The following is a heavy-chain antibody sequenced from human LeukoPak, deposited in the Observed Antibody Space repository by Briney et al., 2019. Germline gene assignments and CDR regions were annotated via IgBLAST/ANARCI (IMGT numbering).Heavy chain of an antibody. Sequence: GGSLRLSCAVSEFTVSSTYMSWVRQAPGKGLEWVSLMYSFGNTYYADSVKGRFTISRDNSKNTLYLQMNSLRAEDTAVYYCARDVWPDPLYGMDVWGQGTTVTVSS. D-gene: IGHD3-16*01. J-gene: IGHJ6*02. CDR3: ARDVWPDPLYGMDV. CDR1: EFTVSSTY. CDR2: MYSFGNT. V-gene: IGHV3-66*03.